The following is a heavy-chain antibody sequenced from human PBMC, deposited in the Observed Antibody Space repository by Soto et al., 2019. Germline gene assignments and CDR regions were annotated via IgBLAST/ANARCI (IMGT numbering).Heavy chain of an antibody. V-gene: IGHV1-69*13. CDR2: IIPIFGTA. J-gene: IGHJ6*02. CDR3: ARDYEIIAAVDYYGMDV. Sequence: SVKVSCKASGGTFSSYAISWVRQAPGQGLEWMGGIIPIFGTANYAQKFQGRVTITADESTSTAYMELSSLRSEDTAVYYCARDYEIIAAVDYYGMDVWGQGTTVTVSS. D-gene: IGHD6-13*01. CDR1: GGTFSSYA.